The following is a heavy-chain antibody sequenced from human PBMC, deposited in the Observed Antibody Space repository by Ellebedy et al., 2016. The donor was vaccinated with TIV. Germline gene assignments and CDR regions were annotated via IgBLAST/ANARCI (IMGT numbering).Heavy chain of an antibody. CDR2: INPRSGGT. CDR1: GYTFTGNY. D-gene: IGHD6-19*01. J-gene: IGHJ4*02. V-gene: IGHV1-2*02. Sequence: ASVKVSXXASGYTFTGNYIHWVRQAPGQGLEWLGWINPRSGGTHFAQKFQGRVTMTADTSISTVYLEMSSLRSDDTAVYYCARDSRHSGADADFWGQGALVTVSS. CDR3: ARDSRHSGADADF.